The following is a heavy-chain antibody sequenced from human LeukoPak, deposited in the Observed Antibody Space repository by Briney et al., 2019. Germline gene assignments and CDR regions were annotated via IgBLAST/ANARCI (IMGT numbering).Heavy chain of an antibody. CDR1: GFTFSSYA. J-gene: IGHJ4*02. CDR3: ARDLYRSSPGVDY. D-gene: IGHD6-13*01. CDR2: ISYDGSNK. Sequence: GGSLRLSCAASGFTFSSYAMHWVRQAPGKGLEWVAVISYDGSNKYYADSVKGRFTISRDNSKNTLYLQMNSLRAEDTAVYYCARDLYRSSPGVDYWGQGTLVTVSS. V-gene: IGHV3-30*14.